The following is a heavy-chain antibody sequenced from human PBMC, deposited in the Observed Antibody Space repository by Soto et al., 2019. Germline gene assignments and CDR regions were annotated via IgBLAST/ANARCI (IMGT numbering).Heavy chain of an antibody. CDR1: GFTFSSYA. CDR2: ISGSGGST. V-gene: IGHV3-23*01. D-gene: IGHD6-13*01. Sequence: EVQLLESGGGLVQPGGSLRLSCAASGFTFSSYAMSWVRQAPGKGLEWVSAISGSGGSTYYADSVKGRFTISRDNSKNTLDLQMNSLRAEDTAVYDCAKEGSSRGGAFDIWGQGTMVTVSS. J-gene: IGHJ3*02. CDR3: AKEGSSRGGAFDI.